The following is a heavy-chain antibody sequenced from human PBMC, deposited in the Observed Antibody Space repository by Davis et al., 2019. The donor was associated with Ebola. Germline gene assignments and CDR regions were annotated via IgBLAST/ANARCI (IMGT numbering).Heavy chain of an antibody. V-gene: IGHV3-13*01. Sequence: GESLKISCAASGSIFSRHDMHWVRQPIGRGLEWVSTIGTAEDIYYADSVKGRFIISRDNAKKSFYLQMDHMRVEDTAVYYCARDNEGDGFDHWGQGVLVIVSS. J-gene: IGHJ4*02. CDR3: ARDNEGDGFDH. D-gene: IGHD1-1*01. CDR2: IGTAEDI. CDR1: GSIFSRHD.